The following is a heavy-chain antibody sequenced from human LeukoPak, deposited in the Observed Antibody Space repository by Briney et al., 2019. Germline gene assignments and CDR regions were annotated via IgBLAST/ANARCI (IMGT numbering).Heavy chain of an antibody. CDR2: ISYDGSNK. CDR1: GFTFSSYA. D-gene: IGHD6-19*01. Sequence: GRSLRLSCAASGFTFSSYAMHWVRQAPGKGLEWVAVISYDGSNKYYADSVKGRFTISRDNAKNSLYLQMNSLRDEDTAVYYCAREGGWYDYWGQGTLVTVSS. J-gene: IGHJ4*02. V-gene: IGHV3-30-3*01. CDR3: AREGGWYDY.